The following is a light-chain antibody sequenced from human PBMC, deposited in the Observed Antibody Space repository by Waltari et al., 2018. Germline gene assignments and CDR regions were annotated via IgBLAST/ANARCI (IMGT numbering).Light chain of an antibody. CDR2: EVI. V-gene: IGLV2-23*02. CDR1: SSHVGFYNL. Sequence: QSALTQPASVSGSPGQSITISCTGTSSHVGFYNLFSWYQQHPDKAPKLTVYEVIERPSGVSNRFSGSKSGNTASLTISGLQAEDEADYYCCSYAGRNIWVFGGGTKLTVL. J-gene: IGLJ3*02. CDR3: CSYAGRNIWV.